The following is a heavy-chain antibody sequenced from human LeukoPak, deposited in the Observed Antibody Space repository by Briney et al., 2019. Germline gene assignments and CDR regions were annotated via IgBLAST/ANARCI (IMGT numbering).Heavy chain of an antibody. CDR3: AQIYTYGSSQFDY. CDR1: GFTFSNYE. Sequence: GGSLRLSCAASGFTFSNYEMNWVRQAPGKGLEWVSYIRSSGSTIYYADSVKGRFTISRDNAKNSLYLQMNSLRAEDTAVYYCAQIYTYGSSQFDYWGQGTLVTVSS. CDR2: IRSSGSTI. J-gene: IGHJ4*02. D-gene: IGHD5-18*01. V-gene: IGHV3-48*03.